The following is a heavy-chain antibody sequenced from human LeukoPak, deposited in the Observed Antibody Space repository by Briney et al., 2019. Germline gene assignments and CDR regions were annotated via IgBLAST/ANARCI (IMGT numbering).Heavy chain of an antibody. CDR3: AKDLHNWGLDH. Sequence: PGGSLRLSCAASGFTVRNFYMSWVRQAPGKGLECVSVIHAGGTTYYADSVKGRFTLPRDNSKNTLYLQMNSLRAEDTAVYYCAKDLHNWGLDHWGQGSLVTVSS. V-gene: IGHV3-53*01. D-gene: IGHD7-27*01. CDR2: IHAGGTT. J-gene: IGHJ4*02. CDR1: GFTVRNFY.